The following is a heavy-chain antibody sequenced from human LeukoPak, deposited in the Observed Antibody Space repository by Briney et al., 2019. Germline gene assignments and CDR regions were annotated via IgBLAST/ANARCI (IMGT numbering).Heavy chain of an antibody. D-gene: IGHD3-10*01. Sequence: ASVKVSCKASGYTFTGYYMHWVRQAPGQGLEWMGWINPNSGGTNYAQKFQGRVTMTRDTSISTAYMELSRLRSDDTAVYYCARDITGSGKANRGVGHWGQGTLVTVSS. CDR2: INPNSGGT. V-gene: IGHV1-2*02. J-gene: IGHJ4*02. CDR3: ARDITGSGKANRGVGH. CDR1: GYTFTGYY.